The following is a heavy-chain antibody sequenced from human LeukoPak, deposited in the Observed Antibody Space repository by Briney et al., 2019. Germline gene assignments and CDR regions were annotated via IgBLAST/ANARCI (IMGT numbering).Heavy chain of an antibody. CDR2: ISGSGGST. D-gene: IGHD6-13*01. CDR3: ARRPIASTDYYYFLDV. V-gene: IGHV3-23*01. Sequence: HPGGSLRLSCAASGFTFSSYAMSWVRQAPGKGLEWVSAISGSGGSTYYADSVRGRFTISRDNAKNSLYLQMDSLRAEDTAVYYCARRPIASTDYYYFLDVWGKGTTVTVSS. J-gene: IGHJ6*03. CDR1: GFTFSSYA.